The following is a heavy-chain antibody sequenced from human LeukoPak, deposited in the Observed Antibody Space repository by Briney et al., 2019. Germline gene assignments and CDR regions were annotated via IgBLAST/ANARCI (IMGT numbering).Heavy chain of an antibody. V-gene: IGHV4-38-2*02. CDR2: TYHSGST. CDR1: GYSISSGYY. D-gene: IGHD3-22*01. CDR3: ARSGDYDSSGYYWENYYYYYMDV. Sequence: SETLSLTCTVSGYSISSGYYWGWLRQPPGKGLEWVGSTYHSGSTYYNPSLKSRVTISVDTSNNHFSLKLSSVTAADTAVYYCARSGDYDSSGYYWENYYYYYMDVWGKGTTVTVSS. J-gene: IGHJ6*03.